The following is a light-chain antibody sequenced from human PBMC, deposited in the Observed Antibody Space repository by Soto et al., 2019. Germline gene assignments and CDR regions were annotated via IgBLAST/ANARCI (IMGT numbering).Light chain of an antibody. CDR1: QSISSW. Sequence: DIQMTQSPSTLSASVGDRVTITCRASQSISSWLAWYQQKPGKAPKLLIYKASSLESGVPSRFSGSGSGTEFTLTISSLQPDDFATYYCQQYNGSSRTFCQGTKLDI. J-gene: IGKJ2*01. V-gene: IGKV1-5*03. CDR2: KAS. CDR3: QQYNGSSRT.